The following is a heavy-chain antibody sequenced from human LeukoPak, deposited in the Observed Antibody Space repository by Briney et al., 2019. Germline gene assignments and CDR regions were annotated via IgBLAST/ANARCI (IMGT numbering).Heavy chain of an antibody. J-gene: IGHJ4*02. V-gene: IGHV1-69*04. Sequence: ASVKVSCKASGGTFSSYAISWVRQAPGQGLEWMGRIIPISGIANYAQKFQGRVTITADKSTSTAYMELSSLRSEDTAVYYCATYYYGSSGYYRAGYYFDYWGQGTLVTVSS. D-gene: IGHD3-22*01. CDR2: IIPISGIA. CDR3: ATYYYGSSGYYRAGYYFDY. CDR1: GGTFSSYA.